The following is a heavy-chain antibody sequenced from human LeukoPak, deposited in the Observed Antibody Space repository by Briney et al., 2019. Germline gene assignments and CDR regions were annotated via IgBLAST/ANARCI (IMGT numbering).Heavy chain of an antibody. CDR1: GFTFSSYA. V-gene: IGHV3-23*01. J-gene: IGHJ4*02. Sequence: GRSLRLSCAASGFTFSSYAMSWVRQAPGKGLEWVSAISGSGGSTYYADSVKGRFTISRDNSKNTLYLQMNSLRAEDTAVYYCAKDLGWEPDYFDYWGQGTLVTVSS. CDR3: AKDLGWEPDYFDY. CDR2: ISGSGGST. D-gene: IGHD1-26*01.